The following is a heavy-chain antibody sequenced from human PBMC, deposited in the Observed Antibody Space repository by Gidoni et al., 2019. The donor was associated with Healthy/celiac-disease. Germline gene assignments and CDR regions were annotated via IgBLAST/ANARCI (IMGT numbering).Heavy chain of an antibody. Sequence: QVQLVQSGAELKKPGASVKVSCKASGYTFTSYYLPWVRQAPGQGLEWMGIINPSGGSTSYEQKFQGRVTMTRDTSTSTVYMELSSLRSEDTAVYYCARDLGWELAYYYYYGMDVWGQGTTVTVSS. CDR1: GYTFTSYY. D-gene: IGHD1-26*01. CDR2: INPSGGST. J-gene: IGHJ6*02. V-gene: IGHV1-46*01. CDR3: ARDLGWELAYYYYYGMDV.